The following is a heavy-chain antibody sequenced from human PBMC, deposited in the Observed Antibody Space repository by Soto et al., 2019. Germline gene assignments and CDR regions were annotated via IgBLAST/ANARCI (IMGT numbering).Heavy chain of an antibody. CDR1: GFTFSSYS. CDR2: ISSSSGYI. J-gene: IGHJ4*02. CDR3: ARDQGTYCSTTSCPFGN. V-gene: IGHV3-21*01. D-gene: IGHD2-2*01. Sequence: PGGSLRLSCAASGFTFSSYSMNWVRQAPGKGLEWVSSISSSSGYIYYADSVKGRFTISRDNAKNSLYLQMNSLRAEDTAVYYCARDQGTYCSTTSCPFGNWGQGTLVTVSS.